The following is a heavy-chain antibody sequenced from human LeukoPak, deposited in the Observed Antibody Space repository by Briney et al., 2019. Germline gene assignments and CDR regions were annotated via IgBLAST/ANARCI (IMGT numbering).Heavy chain of an antibody. CDR2: INPNSGDT. CDR1: GYTFTDYC. D-gene: IGHD1-26*01. Sequence: GASVKVSCKASGYTFTDYCIHWVRRAPGQGLEWMGWINPNSGDTNYGRKFQGRVSMTSDTSSNTAYMELSSLRSDDTAIYYCVREFIVGADDFDFWGQGALVTVSS. CDR3: VREFIVGADDFDF. V-gene: IGHV1-2*02. J-gene: IGHJ4*02.